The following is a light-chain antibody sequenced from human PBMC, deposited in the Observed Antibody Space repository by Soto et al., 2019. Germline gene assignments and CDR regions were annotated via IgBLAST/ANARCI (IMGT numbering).Light chain of an antibody. V-gene: IGKV3-15*01. J-gene: IGKJ5*01. CDR2: AAA. CDR1: QSINRD. Sequence: EIVLAQSPATLSVSTGDRATLSCRTSQSINRDLAWYQQQPGPAPRHRIYAAATRATAVPDRISGSGSGTGFPLTITSLQSDDFAVYFCQQYTDWPITFGQGTRLENK. CDR3: QQYTDWPIT.